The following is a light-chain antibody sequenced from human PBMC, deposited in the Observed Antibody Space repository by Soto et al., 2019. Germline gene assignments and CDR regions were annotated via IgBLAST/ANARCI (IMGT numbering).Light chain of an antibody. Sequence: EIVLTQSPGTLSLSPGERATLSCRASQSVSSSYLAWYQQKPGQAPRLLIYGACSRATGIPDRFSGSGSGTDFTLTSSRLEPEDFAVYYCQQYDSSPLTFGGGTKVEIK. CDR3: QQYDSSPLT. CDR1: QSVSSSY. J-gene: IGKJ4*01. V-gene: IGKV3-20*01. CDR2: GAC.